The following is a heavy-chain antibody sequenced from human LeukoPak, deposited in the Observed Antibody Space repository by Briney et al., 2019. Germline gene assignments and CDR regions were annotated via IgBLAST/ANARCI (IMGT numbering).Heavy chain of an antibody. V-gene: IGHV3-7*05. J-gene: IGHJ4*02. CDR2: IKQDGSEE. CDR3: AKAYGDNHLDYFDY. CDR1: GFTYSSYW. Sequence: GGSLRLSCEASGFTYSSYWLNWVRQAPGKGLEWVANIKQDGSEEYYVDSVKGRFTISRDNSKNTLYLQMNSLRAEDTAVYYCAKAYGDNHLDYFDYWGQGTLVTVSS. D-gene: IGHD4-17*01.